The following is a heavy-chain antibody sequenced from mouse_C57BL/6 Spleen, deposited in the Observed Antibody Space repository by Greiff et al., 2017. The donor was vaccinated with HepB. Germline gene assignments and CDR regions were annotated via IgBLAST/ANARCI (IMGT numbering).Heavy chain of an antibody. Sequence: EVKLMESGGGLVKPGGSLKLSCAASGFTFSDYGMHWVRQAPEKGLEWVAYISSGSSTIYYADTVKGRFTISRDNAKNTLFLQMTSLRSEDTAMYYWARGTFYAMDYWGQGTSVTVSS. J-gene: IGHJ4*01. CDR3: ARGTFYAMDY. V-gene: IGHV5-17*01. CDR2: ISSGSSTI. CDR1: GFTFSDYG.